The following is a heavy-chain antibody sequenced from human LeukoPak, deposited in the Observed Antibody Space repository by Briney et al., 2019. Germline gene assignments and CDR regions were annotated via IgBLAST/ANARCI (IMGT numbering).Heavy chain of an antibody. J-gene: IGHJ3*02. D-gene: IGHD3-3*01. CDR1: GGSISSYY. Sequence: SETLSLTCTVSGGSISSYYWSWIRQPAGKGLEWIGRIHTSGSTNYNPSLKSRVTMSVDTSKNQVSLKLSSVTAADTAVYYCARHYDPQPFDVFDIWGQGTMVTVSS. V-gene: IGHV4-4*07. CDR2: IHTSGST. CDR3: ARHYDPQPFDVFDI.